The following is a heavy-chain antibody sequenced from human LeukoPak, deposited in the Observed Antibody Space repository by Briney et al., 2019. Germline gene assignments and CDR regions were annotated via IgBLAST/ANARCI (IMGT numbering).Heavy chain of an antibody. V-gene: IGHV3-23*01. Sequence: PGGSLRLSCAASGSTFSSYAMSWVRQAPGKGLEWVSAISGSGGSTYYADSVKGRFTISRDNSKNTLYLQMNSLRAEDTAVYYCARDSGYSSGWYRGYYFDYWGQGTLVTVSS. CDR3: ARDSGYSSGWYRGYYFDY. CDR1: GSTFSSYA. CDR2: ISGSGGST. D-gene: IGHD6-19*01. J-gene: IGHJ4*02.